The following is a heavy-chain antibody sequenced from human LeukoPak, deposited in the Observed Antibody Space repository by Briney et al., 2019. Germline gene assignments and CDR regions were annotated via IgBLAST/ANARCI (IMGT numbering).Heavy chain of an antibody. V-gene: IGHV1-18*01. D-gene: IGHD5-24*01. CDR2: ISAYNGNT. CDR1: GYTFTSYG. J-gene: IGHJ4*02. Sequence: ASLKVSCKASGYTFTSYGISWVRQAPGQGLEWMGWISAYNGNTNFAQKLQGRVTMTTDTSTSTAYMELRSLRSDDTAVYYCARFLDRYGYNFFDYWGQGTLVTVSS. CDR3: ARFLDRYGYNFFDY.